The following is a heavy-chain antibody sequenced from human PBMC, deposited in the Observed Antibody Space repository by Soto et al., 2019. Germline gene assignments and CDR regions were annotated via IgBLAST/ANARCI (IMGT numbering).Heavy chain of an antibody. CDR2: IIPIFGTA. CDR3: ARTGGYCSSTSCYRGAFDI. D-gene: IGHD2-2*02. Sequence: QVQLVQSGAEVKKPGSSVNVSCKASGGTFSSYAISWVRQAPGQGLEWMGGIIPIFGTANYAQKFQGRVTITADESTSTAYMELSSLRSEDTAVYYCARTGGYCSSTSCYRGAFDIWGQGTMVTVSS. CDR1: GGTFSSYA. V-gene: IGHV1-69*01. J-gene: IGHJ3*02.